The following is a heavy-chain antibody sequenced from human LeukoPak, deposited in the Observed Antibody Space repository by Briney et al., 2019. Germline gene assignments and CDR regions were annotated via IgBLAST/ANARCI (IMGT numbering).Heavy chain of an antibody. V-gene: IGHV1-69*05. J-gene: IGHJ6*03. D-gene: IGHD3-3*01. Sequence: SVKVSCKASGGTFSSYAISWVRQAPGQGLEWMGGIIPIFGTANYAQKFQGRVTITTDESTSTAYMELSSLRSEDTAVYYCARGTTIFWNGQYYMDVWGKGTTVTVSS. CDR1: GGTFSSYA. CDR3: ARGTTIFWNGQYYMDV. CDR2: IIPIFGTA.